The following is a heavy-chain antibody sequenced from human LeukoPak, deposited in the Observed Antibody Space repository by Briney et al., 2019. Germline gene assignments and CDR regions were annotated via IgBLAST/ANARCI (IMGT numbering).Heavy chain of an antibody. CDR3: ARDYFGPTRAFDP. CDR1: GGTSSSYA. D-gene: IGHD3/OR15-3a*01. CDR2: IIPIFGTA. Sequence: SVKVSCKASGGTSSSYAISWVRQAPGQGLEWMGGIIPIFGTANYAQKFQGRVTITADESTSTAYMELSSLRSEDTAVYYCARDYFGPTRAFDPWGQGTLVTVSS. J-gene: IGHJ5*02. V-gene: IGHV1-69*13.